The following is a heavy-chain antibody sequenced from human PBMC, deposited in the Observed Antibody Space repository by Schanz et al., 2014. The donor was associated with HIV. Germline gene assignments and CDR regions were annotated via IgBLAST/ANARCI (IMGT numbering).Heavy chain of an antibody. V-gene: IGHV3-30*18. CDR3: ANGPGPLQHSDYYSGMDV. Sequence: QVQLVESGGGVVQPGRSLRLSCAASGFTFSSYGMHWVRQAPGKGLEWVAVISYDGSNKYYADSVKGRFTISRDNSKNTLYLQMNSLRAEDTAVYYCANGPGPLQHSDYYSGMDVWGQGTTVTVSS. J-gene: IGHJ6*02. CDR2: ISYDGSNK. D-gene: IGHD2-2*01. CDR1: GFTFSSYG.